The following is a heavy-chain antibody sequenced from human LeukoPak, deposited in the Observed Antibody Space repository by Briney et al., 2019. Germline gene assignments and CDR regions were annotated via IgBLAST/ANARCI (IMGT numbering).Heavy chain of an antibody. Sequence: PGGSLRLSCAASGFTFSTSAMTWVRQAPGEGLEWVSVISGIGGSTYYADSVKGRFIISRDNSKNTLYLQMNSLRAEDTAVYYCAKGPAYQLLDSWGQGTLVTVSS. J-gene: IGHJ4*02. D-gene: IGHD2-2*01. CDR1: GFTFSTSA. CDR2: ISGIGGST. CDR3: AKGPAYQLLDS. V-gene: IGHV3-23*01.